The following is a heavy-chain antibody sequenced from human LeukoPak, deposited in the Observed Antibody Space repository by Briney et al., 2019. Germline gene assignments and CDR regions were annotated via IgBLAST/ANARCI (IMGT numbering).Heavy chain of an antibody. Sequence: GESLKISCKGSGYSFTSYWIGWVRQLPGKGLEWMGIIYPGDSDTRYSPSFQGQVTISADKSTSTAYLQWSSLKASDTAIYYCARVYGDLESLFDYWGQGTLVTVSS. CDR2: IYPGDSDT. J-gene: IGHJ4*02. D-gene: IGHD4-17*01. CDR3: ARVYGDLESLFDY. CDR1: GYSFTSYW. V-gene: IGHV5-51*01.